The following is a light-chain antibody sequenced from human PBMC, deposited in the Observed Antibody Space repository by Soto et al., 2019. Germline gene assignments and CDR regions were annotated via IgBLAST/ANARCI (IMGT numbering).Light chain of an antibody. CDR1: SSDVGGYNF. J-gene: IGLJ1*01. V-gene: IGLV2-14*01. CDR2: DVT. Sequence: QSVLTQAASVSGSPGQSISISCTGTSSDVGGYNFVSWYQQHPDKAPKLMIYDVTNRPSGVSNCFSGSKSGNTASLTISGLQAEDEADYYCSSYTSISTYVFGTGTKVTVL. CDR3: SSYTSISTYV.